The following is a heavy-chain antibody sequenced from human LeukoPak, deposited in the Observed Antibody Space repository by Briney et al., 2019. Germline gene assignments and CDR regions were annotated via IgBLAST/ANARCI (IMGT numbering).Heavy chain of an antibody. CDR2: ISYDVSNK. CDR1: GFTFSSYG. V-gene: IGHV3-30*18. D-gene: IGHD3-9*01. CDR3: AKGGRYFDWLFYFDH. Sequence: PGGSLRLSCAASGFTFSSYGMHWVRQAPGKGLEWVAVISYDVSNKYYVDSVKCRFTISRDNSKNTLYLQMDSLRAEDTAVYYCAKGGRYFDWLFYFDHWGQGTLVTVSS. J-gene: IGHJ4*02.